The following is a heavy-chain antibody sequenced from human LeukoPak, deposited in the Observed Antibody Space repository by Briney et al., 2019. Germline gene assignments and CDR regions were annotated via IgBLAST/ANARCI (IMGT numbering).Heavy chain of an antibody. CDR2: VYPGDSDT. Sequence: GESLKISCKASGYRFTSYWIVWVRRQPGRGLEWMGVVYPGDSDTRYSPSFQDQVTISPDKSISTAYLQWSSLKASDTAMYDCARGLEGTGYYYYGMDVWGQGTTVTVSS. V-gene: IGHV5-51*01. CDR1: GYRFTSYW. J-gene: IGHJ6*02. CDR3: ARGLEGTGYYYYGMDV. D-gene: IGHD3-10*01.